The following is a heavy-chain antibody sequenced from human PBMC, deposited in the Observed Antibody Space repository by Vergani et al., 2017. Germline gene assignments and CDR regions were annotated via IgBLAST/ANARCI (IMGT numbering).Heavy chain of an antibody. D-gene: IGHD3-10*02. CDR3: ARGGYARKALDY. J-gene: IGHJ4*02. Sequence: QVQLPESGPGLVKPSETLSLTCTVSGGSISSYYWSWIRQPPGKGLEWVGYIYYSGSTTYNPSLKSRVTISVDTSKNQFSLKLSSVTAADTAVYYCARGGYARKALDYWGQGTLVTVSS. CDR1: GGSISSYY. CDR2: IYYSGST. V-gene: IGHV4-59*01.